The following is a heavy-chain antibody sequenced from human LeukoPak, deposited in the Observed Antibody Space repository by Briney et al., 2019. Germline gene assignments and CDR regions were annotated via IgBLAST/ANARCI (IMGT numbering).Heavy chain of an antibody. CDR1: GYTFTSYD. V-gene: IGHV1-8*01. J-gene: IGHJ3*02. D-gene: IGHD2-21*02. Sequence: ASVKVSCKASGYTFTSYDINWVRQATGQGLEWMGWMNPNSGNTGYAQKFQGRVTMTRNTSISTAYMELSSLRSEDTAVYYCASLPRRYCGGDCYQDAFDIWGQGTMVTVSS. CDR3: ASLPRRYCGGDCYQDAFDI. CDR2: MNPNSGNT.